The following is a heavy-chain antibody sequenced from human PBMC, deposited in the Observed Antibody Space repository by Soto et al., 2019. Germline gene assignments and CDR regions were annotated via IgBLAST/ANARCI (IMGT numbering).Heavy chain of an antibody. Sequence: QVQLVESGGGVVQPGRSLRLSCAASGFTFGSYGLHWVRQAPDKGLEWMALIWYDGSSEYYTDSVKGRFTISRDNSKNTLYLQMNSLRADDTAVYYCARDFWVWDSKTIDIWGPGTVVIVSS. J-gene: IGHJ3*02. V-gene: IGHV3-33*01. CDR1: GFTFGSYG. D-gene: IGHD3-16*01. CDR2: IWYDGSSE. CDR3: ARDFWVWDSKTIDI.